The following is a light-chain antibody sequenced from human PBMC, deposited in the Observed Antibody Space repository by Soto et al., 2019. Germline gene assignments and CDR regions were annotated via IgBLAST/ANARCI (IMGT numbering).Light chain of an antibody. CDR1: QTVRNSL. V-gene: IGKV3-20*01. Sequence: EIVLTQSPGTLSLSAGERATLSCRASQTVRNSLLAWYQQKPGQPPRLLIYDASIRAAATPDRFSGSGSGTDFTLTISRLEPEDFAVYYCHQYDSAAQTFGQGTKVEI. CDR2: DAS. J-gene: IGKJ1*01. CDR3: HQYDSAAQT.